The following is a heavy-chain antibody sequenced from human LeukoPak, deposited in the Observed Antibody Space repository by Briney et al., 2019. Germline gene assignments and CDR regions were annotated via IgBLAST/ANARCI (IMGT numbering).Heavy chain of an antibody. Sequence: GRSLTLSCAASGFPFNNYGIHWVRQAPGKGLEWVAVIWYDGSKKYYADSVQGRFTISRDNSKNTVYLQVNSLRAEDTAVYYCARDYDHYFDYWGQGNLVTVSS. CDR1: GFPFNNYG. J-gene: IGHJ4*02. D-gene: IGHD3-16*01. CDR3: ARDYDHYFDY. CDR2: IWYDGSKK. V-gene: IGHV3-33*01.